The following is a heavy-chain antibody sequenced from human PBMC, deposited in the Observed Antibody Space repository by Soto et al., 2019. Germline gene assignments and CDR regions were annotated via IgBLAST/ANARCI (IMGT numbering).Heavy chain of an antibody. D-gene: IGHD1-1*01. CDR1: GYTFTSYA. Sequence: VASVKVSCKASGYTFTSYAMHWVRQAPGQRLEWMGWINAGNGNTKYSQKFQGRVTITRDTSASTAYMELSSLRSEDTAVYYCARDYGPETGTTRDYFDYWGQGTLVTVSS. V-gene: IGHV1-3*01. CDR2: INAGNGNT. CDR3: ARDYGPETGTTRDYFDY. J-gene: IGHJ4*02.